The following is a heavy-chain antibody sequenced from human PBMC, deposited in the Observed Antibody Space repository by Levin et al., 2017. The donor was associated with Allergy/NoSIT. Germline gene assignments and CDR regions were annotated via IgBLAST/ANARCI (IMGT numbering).Heavy chain of an antibody. D-gene: IGHD3-10*01. CDR1: GFTFSSYS. V-gene: IGHV3-21*01. Sequence: LSLTCAASGFTFSSYSMNWVRQAPGKGLEWVSSISSSSSYIYYADSVKGRFTISRDNAKNSLYLQMNSLRAEDTAVYYCARDLRQYYYGSGSIDYWGQGTLVTVSS. CDR2: ISSSSSYI. CDR3: ARDLRQYYYGSGSIDY. J-gene: IGHJ4*02.